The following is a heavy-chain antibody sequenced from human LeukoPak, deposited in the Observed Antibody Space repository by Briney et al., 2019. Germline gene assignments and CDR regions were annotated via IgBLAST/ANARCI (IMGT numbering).Heavy chain of an antibody. CDR1: GYTFSDYY. V-gene: IGHV3-11*04. CDR2: ISSSGSTI. J-gene: IGHJ4*02. Sequence: GGSLRLSCAASGYTFSDYYMSWIRQAPGKGLKWVSYISSSGSTIYYADSVKGRFTISRDNAKNSLYLQMNSLRAEDTAVYYCARGTTVSPSDYWGQGTLVTVSS. CDR3: ARGTTVSPSDY. D-gene: IGHD4-11*01.